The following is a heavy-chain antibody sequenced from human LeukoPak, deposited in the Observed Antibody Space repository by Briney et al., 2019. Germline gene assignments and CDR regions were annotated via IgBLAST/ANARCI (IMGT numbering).Heavy chain of an antibody. CDR1: GFTFSSYA. D-gene: IGHD3-16*02. CDR2: ISGSGGST. V-gene: IGHV3-23*01. Sequence: GRSLRLSCAASGFTFSSYAMSWVRQAPGKGLEWVSAISGSGGSTYYADSVKGRFTISRDNSKNTLYLQMNSLRAEDTAVYYCAKDQGSYDYVWGSYRTAFDIWGQGTMVTVSS. J-gene: IGHJ3*02. CDR3: AKDQGSYDYVWGSYRTAFDI.